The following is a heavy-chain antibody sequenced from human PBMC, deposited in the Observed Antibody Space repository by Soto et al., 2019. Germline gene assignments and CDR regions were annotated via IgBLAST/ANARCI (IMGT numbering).Heavy chain of an antibody. V-gene: IGHV3-7*01. Sequence: PGGSLRLSGAASGFTYSSYRRSWVRQAPGKGLEWVANIKQDGSEKYYVDSVKGRFTISRDNAKNSLYLQMNSLRAEDTAVYYCARDRTMITFGGAHRGYYYYYYMDVWGKGTTVTVSS. CDR2: IKQDGSEK. J-gene: IGHJ6*03. D-gene: IGHD3-16*01. CDR1: GFTYSSYR. CDR3: ARDRTMITFGGAHRGYYYYYYMDV.